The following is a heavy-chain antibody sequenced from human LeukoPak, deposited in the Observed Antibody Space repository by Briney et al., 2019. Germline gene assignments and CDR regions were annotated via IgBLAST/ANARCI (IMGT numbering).Heavy chain of an antibody. V-gene: IGHV3-74*01. CDR1: GFSFGTYW. J-gene: IGHJ3*02. D-gene: IGHD1-26*01. CDR2: INPDSSAT. Sequence: PGGSLRLSCAASGFSFGTYWLHWVRQTPGKGLMWVSRINPDSSATSYADSVKGRFTISRDNAENTLYLRMNSLRREDTAVYYCVRGQEVWELLPDDGFDMWGQGTKVTVAS. CDR3: VRGQEVWELLPDDGFDM.